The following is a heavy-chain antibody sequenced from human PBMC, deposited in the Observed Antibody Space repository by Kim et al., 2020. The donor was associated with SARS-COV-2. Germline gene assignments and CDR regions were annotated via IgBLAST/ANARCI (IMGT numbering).Heavy chain of an antibody. CDR1: GGSFSGYY. J-gene: IGHJ6*03. V-gene: IGHV4-34*01. CDR3: ARGTRQWLVRGPYEYYMDV. CDR2: INHSGST. Sequence: SETLSLTCAVYGGSFSGYYWSWIRQPPGKGLEWIGEINHSGSTNYNPSLKSQVTISVDTSKNQFSLKLSSVTAADTAVYYCARGTRQWLVRGPYEYYMDVWGKGTTVTVSS. D-gene: IGHD6-19*01.